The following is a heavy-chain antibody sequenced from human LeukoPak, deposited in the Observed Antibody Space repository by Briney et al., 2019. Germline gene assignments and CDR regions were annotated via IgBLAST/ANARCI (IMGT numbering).Heavy chain of an antibody. CDR2: XXXSGST. D-gene: IGHD2-2*01. CDR3: ASTVVVPAAMYGYYFDY. J-gene: IGHJ4*02. V-gene: IGHV4-61*01. CDR1: GGSVSSGSYY. Sequence: PSETLSLTCTVSGGSVSSGSYYWSWIRQPPGXXXXXXXXXXXSGSTNYNPSLKSRVTISVDTSKNQFSLKLSSVTAADTAVYYCASTVVVPAAMYGYYFDYWGQGTLVTVSS.